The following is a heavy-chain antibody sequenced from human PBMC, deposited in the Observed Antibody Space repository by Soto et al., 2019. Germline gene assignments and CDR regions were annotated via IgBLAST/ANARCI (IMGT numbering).Heavy chain of an antibody. CDR2: ISGSGGST. D-gene: IGHD4-17*01. V-gene: IGHV3-23*01. CDR1: GFTFSSYA. J-gene: IGHJ4*02. Sequence: EVQLLESGGGLVQPGGSLRLSCAASGFTFSSYAMSWVRQAPGKGLEWVSAISGSGGSTYYADSVKGRFTISRDNSKNPLYLQMNSLRAEDTAVYYCAKADYGGNSGPGDYFDYWGQGTLVTVSS. CDR3: AKADYGGNSGPGDYFDY.